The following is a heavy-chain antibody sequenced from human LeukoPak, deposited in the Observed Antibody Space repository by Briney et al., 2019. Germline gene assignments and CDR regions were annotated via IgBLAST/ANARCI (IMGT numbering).Heavy chain of an antibody. CDR2: IRSKAYGGTT. V-gene: IGHV3-49*04. CDR1: GFTFSSYA. J-gene: IGHJ6*03. D-gene: IGHD3-16*01. CDR3: TRGRGGYYYYYYMDV. Sequence: GGSLRLSCAASGFTFSSYAMSWVRQAPGKGLEWVGFIRSKAYGGTTEYAASVKGRFTISRDDSKSIAYLQMNSLKTEDTAVYYCTRGRGGYYYYYYMDVWGKGTTVTVSS.